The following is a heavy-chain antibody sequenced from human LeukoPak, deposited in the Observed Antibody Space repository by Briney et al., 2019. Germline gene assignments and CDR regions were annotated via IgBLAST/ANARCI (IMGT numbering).Heavy chain of an antibody. J-gene: IGHJ3*02. CDR2: IQITGTPI. CDR1: GFTFSSFE. Sequence: QAGGSLRLSCAASGFTFSSFEMNWVRQAPGKGLEWVSYIQITGTPIHYADSVKGRFTISRDNAEKSLYLQLNNLRLEDTAVYYCVRSDRETFAFDIWGQGAMVTVSS. V-gene: IGHV3-48*03. D-gene: IGHD2/OR15-2a*01. CDR3: VRSDRETFAFDI.